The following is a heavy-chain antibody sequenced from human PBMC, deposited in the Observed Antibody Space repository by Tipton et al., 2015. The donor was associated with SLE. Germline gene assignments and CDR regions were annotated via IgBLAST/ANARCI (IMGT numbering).Heavy chain of an antibody. CDR3: AKFGKTTDFYLDS. V-gene: IGHV3-23*04. J-gene: IGHJ4*02. CDR2: ISGGGGST. Sequence: QLVQSGGGLIQSGGSLRLSCATSGFTFSSYALSWVRRAPGKGLEWVSAISGGGGSTYYADFVKGRFSISIDKSKKTRFLQMNSLRVDGTATYYCAKFGKTTDFYLDSWGQGTLVSVPS. CDR1: GFTFSSYA. D-gene: IGHD3-10*01.